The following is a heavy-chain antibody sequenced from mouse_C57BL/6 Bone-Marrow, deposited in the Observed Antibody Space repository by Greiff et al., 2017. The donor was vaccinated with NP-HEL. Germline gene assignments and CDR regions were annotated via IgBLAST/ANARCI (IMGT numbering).Heavy chain of an antibody. V-gene: IGHV1-22*01. D-gene: IGHD1-1*01. CDR2: INPNNGGT. Sequence: VQLQQSGPELVKPGASVKMSCKASGYTFTDYNMHWVKQSHGKSLEWIGYINPNNGGTSYNQKFKGKATLTVNKSSSTAYMELRSLTSEESAVYYWARPTVVARAGDYFDYWGQGTTLTVSS. J-gene: IGHJ2*01. CDR1: GYTFTDYN. CDR3: ARPTVVARAGDYFDY.